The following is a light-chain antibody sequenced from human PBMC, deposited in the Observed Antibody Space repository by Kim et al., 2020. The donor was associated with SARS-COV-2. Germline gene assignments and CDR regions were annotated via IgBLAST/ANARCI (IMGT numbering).Light chain of an antibody. V-gene: IGKV3-15*01. CDR2: AAS. J-gene: IGKJ4*01. CDR3: QQYNDWPPKVT. Sequence: PGEAATHSCRASQSISTNLAWYQQNPGQGPRLLIYAASIRATGVPARFSGSGSGTEFTLTINSLQSEDFALYYCQQYNDWPPKVTFGGGTKVDIK. CDR1: QSISTN.